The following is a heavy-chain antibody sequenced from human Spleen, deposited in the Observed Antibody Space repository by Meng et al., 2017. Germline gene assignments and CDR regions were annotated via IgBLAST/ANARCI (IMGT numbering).Heavy chain of an antibody. V-gene: IGHV3-74*01. J-gene: IGHJ4*02. CDR2: IYSDGSIT. CDR3: ARSPIDKYDLSALPLDY. D-gene: IGHD3-16*01. CDR1: GFTFNMYW. Sequence: GESLKISCAASGFTFNMYWMHWVRQVPGKGLVWLSRIYSDGSITSYADSVKGRFTISRDNAKNTVFLQINSLRVEDTAVYYCARSPIDKYDLSALPLDYWGQGTLVTVSS.